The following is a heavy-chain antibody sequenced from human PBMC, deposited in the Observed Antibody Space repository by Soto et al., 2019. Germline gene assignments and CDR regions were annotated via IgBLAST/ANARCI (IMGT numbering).Heavy chain of an antibody. V-gene: IGHV4-34*01. CDR2: INHSGST. D-gene: IGHD3-16*02. Sequence: SETLSLTCAVYGGSFSGYYWSWIRQPPGKGLEWIGEINHSGSTNYNPSLKSRVTISVDTSKNQFSLKLSSVTAADTAVFYFASVQLHWGGYSLFGSDPWGKGTLDPVSS. CDR1: GGSFSGYY. J-gene: IGHJ5*02. CDR3: ASVQLHWGGYSLFGSDP.